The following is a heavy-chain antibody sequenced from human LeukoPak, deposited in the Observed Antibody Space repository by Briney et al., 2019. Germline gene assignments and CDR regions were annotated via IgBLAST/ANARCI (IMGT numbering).Heavy chain of an antibody. CDR1: GFTFSRYN. J-gene: IGHJ4*02. D-gene: IGHD2-15*01. CDR3: ARDSDLHCSGGSCTNFDY. V-gene: IGHV3-21*01. CDR2: ISSSSSYI. Sequence: GGSLRLSCATSGFTFSRYNMNWVRQVPGKGLEWVSSISSSSSYIYYADSVKGRFTISRDNARNSLYLQMNSLRVEDTAVYYCARDSDLHCSGGSCTNFDYWGQGTLVTVSS.